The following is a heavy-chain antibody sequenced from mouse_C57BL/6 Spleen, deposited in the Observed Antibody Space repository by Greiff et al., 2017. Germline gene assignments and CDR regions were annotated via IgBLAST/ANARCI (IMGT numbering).Heavy chain of an antibody. CDR2: IDPSDSYT. CDR3: ARGKEVYGNYVSFDY. D-gene: IGHD2-1*01. Sequence: QVHVKQPGAELVRPGTSVKLSCKASGYTFTSYWMHWVKQRPGQGLEWIGVIDPSDSYTNYKQKFKGKATLTVDTSSSTAYMQLSSLTSEDSAVYYCARGKEVYGNYVSFDYWGQGTTLTVSS. J-gene: IGHJ2*01. CDR1: GYTFTSYW. V-gene: IGHV1-59*01.